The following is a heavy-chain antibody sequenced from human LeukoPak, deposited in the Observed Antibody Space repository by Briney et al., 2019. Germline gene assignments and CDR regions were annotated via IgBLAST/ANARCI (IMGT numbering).Heavy chain of an antibody. CDR3: ARGGMWYYYDSSGYYSYYFDY. Sequence: SETLSLTCAVSGGSISSSNYWSWIRQPPGKGLEWIGEINHSGSTNYNPSLKSRVTISVDTSKNQLSLKLSSVTAADTAVYYCARGGMWYYYDSSGYYSYYFDYWGQGTLVTVSS. CDR2: INHSGST. V-gene: IGHV4-4*02. CDR1: GGSISSSNY. J-gene: IGHJ4*02. D-gene: IGHD3-22*01.